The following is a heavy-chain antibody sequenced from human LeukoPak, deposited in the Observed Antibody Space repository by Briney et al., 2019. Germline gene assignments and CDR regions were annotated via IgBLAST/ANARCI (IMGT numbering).Heavy chain of an antibody. CDR2: ISYDGSNK. J-gene: IGHJ4*02. Sequence: PGRSLRLSCAASGFTFSSYAMHWVRQAPGKGLEWVAVISYDGSNKYYADSVKGRFTISRDNSKNTLYLQMSSLRAEDTAVYYCARDPPHSGSLGEGYWGQGTLVTVSS. D-gene: IGHD1-26*01. CDR3: ARDPPHSGSLGEGY. CDR1: GFTFSSYA. V-gene: IGHV3-30-3*01.